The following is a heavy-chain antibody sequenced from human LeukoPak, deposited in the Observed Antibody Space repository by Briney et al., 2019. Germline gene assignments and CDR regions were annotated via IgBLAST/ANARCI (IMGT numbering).Heavy chain of an antibody. V-gene: IGHV3-48*03. CDR2: ISSSGSPV. J-gene: IGHJ4*02. CDR1: GFTFSSYE. CDR3: AAKEGTRSDFDY. Sequence: GSLRLSCXASGFTFSSYEMNWVRQAPGKGLEWVSYISSSGSPVYYPDSVKGRFSISRDNAENSLYLQMNSLRVEDTAVYYCAAKEGTRSDFDYWGQGILVTVSS. D-gene: IGHD1-14*01.